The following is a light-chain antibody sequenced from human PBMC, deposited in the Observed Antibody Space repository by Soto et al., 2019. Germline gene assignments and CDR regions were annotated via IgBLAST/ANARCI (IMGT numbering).Light chain of an antibody. J-gene: IGKJ4*01. CDR3: QQYNNWPLT. CDR1: QSVSSN. CDR2: GAS. V-gene: IGKV3-15*01. Sequence: EIVMTQSPATLSVSPGERATLSCRASQSVSSNLAWYQQKPGQAPRLLIYGASTRATGIPARFSGSGSGTEFTLTISTLQSEDFAVYYWQQYNNWPLTVGGGTKVESK.